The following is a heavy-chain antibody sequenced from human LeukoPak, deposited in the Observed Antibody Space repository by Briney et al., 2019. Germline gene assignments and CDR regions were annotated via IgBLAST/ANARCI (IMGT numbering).Heavy chain of an antibody. CDR3: AKEISDY. V-gene: IGHV3-30*07. Sequence: GRSLRLSCAASGFTFSSYAMHWVRQAPGKGLEWVAVISYDGSNKYYADSVKSRFTISRDNSKNTLYLQMNSLRAEDTAVYYCAKEISDYWGQGTLVTVSS. CDR2: ISYDGSNK. J-gene: IGHJ4*02. D-gene: IGHD3-3*01. CDR1: GFTFSSYA.